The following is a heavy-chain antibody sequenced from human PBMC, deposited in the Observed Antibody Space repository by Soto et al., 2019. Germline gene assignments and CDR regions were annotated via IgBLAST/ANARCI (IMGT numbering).Heavy chain of an antibody. CDR3: ARVKLVPAAQLAWVEIDY. V-gene: IGHV1-18*01. D-gene: IGHD2-2*01. CDR1: GYTFTSYG. J-gene: IGHJ4*02. CDR2: ISAYNGNT. Sequence: ASVKVSCKASGYTFTSYGISWVRQAPGQGLEWMGWISAYNGNTNYAQKLQGRVTMTTDTSTSTAYMELRGLRSDDTAVYYCARVKLVPAAQLAWVEIDYWGQGTLVTVSS.